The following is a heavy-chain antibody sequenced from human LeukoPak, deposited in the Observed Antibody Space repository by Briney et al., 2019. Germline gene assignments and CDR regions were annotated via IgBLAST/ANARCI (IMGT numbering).Heavy chain of an antibody. Sequence: GGSLRLSCAASGFSFSTQRMHWVRQAPGKGLKWVSTITTGDGNTYYADSVKGRFTVSRDDSKNTLYLQMNSLRAEDTAVYYCAKDGGLWVSAHWGDSWGRGTLVTVSS. J-gene: IGHJ4*02. V-gene: IGHV3-23*01. D-gene: IGHD7-27*01. CDR1: GFSFSTQR. CDR3: AKDGGLWVSAHWGDS. CDR2: ITTGDGNT.